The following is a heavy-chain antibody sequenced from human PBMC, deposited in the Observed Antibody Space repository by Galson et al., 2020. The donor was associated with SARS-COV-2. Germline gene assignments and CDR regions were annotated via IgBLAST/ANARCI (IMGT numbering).Heavy chain of an antibody. CDR3: AKLVGTKDASDI. Sequence: GGSLRLSCAASGVTFSSYGMDWVRQAPGKGLEWVSGISGSDTTTYYADSVRGRFTISRDNSKNTLYLQMNSLRAEDMALYYCAKLVGTKDASDIWGLGTMVTVSS. V-gene: IGHV3-23*01. J-gene: IGHJ3*02. CDR1: GVTFSSYG. CDR2: ISGSDTTT. D-gene: IGHD1-26*01.